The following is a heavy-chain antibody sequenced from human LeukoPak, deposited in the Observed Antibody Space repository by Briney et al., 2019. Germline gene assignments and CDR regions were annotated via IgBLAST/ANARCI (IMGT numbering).Heavy chain of an antibody. V-gene: IGHV3-30*03. Sequence: GRSLRLSCAASGFTFSNYAMHWVRQAPGKGLEGVAVISYDGSSEYYADSVKGRFTISRDNSKMMYLQMNSLRTDDTAVYYCAREGYYYDSSGYSYYFDSWGQGTLVTVTS. CDR2: ISYDGSSE. J-gene: IGHJ4*02. CDR3: AREGYYYDSSGYSYYFDS. D-gene: IGHD3-22*01. CDR1: GFTFSNYA.